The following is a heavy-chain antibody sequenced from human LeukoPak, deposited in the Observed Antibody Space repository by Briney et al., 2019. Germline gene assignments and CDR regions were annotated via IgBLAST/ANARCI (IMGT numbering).Heavy chain of an antibody. CDR2: IKQDGSQK. CDR1: GFTLSSSW. J-gene: IGHJ6*03. CDR3: ARDRKGYFDSSGYYYYYYYMDV. Sequence: GGSLRLSCTASGFTLSSSWMSWVRQPPGRGLEWVASIKQDGSQKYYVDSVKGRFTISRDNAKNSLHLQMNSLRAEDTAVYYCARDRKGYFDSSGYYYYYYYMDVWGKGTTVTVSS. V-gene: IGHV3-7*01. D-gene: IGHD3-22*01.